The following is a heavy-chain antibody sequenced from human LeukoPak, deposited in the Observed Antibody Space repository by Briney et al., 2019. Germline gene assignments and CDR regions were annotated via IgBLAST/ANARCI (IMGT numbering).Heavy chain of an antibody. J-gene: IGHJ4*02. CDR3: AKRGVVIRVILVGFHKEAYYFDS. Sequence: GGSLRLSCAVSGITLSNYGMSWVRQAPGKGLEWVAGISGSGGSTNYADSVKGRFTISRDNRKNTLYLQMNSLRAEDTAVYFCAKRGVVIRVILVGFHKEAYYFDSWGQGALATVSS. CDR2: ISGSGGST. D-gene: IGHD3-22*01. V-gene: IGHV3-23*01. CDR1: GITLSNYG.